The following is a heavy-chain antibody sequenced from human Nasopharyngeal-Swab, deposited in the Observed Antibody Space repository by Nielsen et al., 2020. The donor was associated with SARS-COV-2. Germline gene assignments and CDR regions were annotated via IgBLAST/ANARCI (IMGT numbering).Heavy chain of an antibody. CDR2: IWYDGSNK. CDR1: GFTFSSYG. V-gene: IGHV3-33*01. Sequence: GSLRLSCAASGFTFSSYGMHWVRQAPGKGLEWVAVIWYDGSNKYYADSVKGRFTISRDNSKNTLYLQMNSLRAEDTAVYYCARDSAYYDFWSGYDGPDFDYWGQGTLVTVSS. D-gene: IGHD3-3*01. J-gene: IGHJ4*02. CDR3: ARDSAYYDFWSGYDGPDFDY.